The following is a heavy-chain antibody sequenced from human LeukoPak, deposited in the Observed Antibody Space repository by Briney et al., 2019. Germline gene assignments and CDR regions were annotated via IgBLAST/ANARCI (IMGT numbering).Heavy chain of an antibody. Sequence: SETLSLTCAVYGGSFSGYYWSWIRQPPGKGLEWIGEINHSGSTNYNPSLTSRVTISVDTSKNQFSLKLSSVTAADTAVYYCARGVFTWGSGYYDYWGQGTLVTVSS. CDR3: ARGVFTWGSGYYDY. D-gene: IGHD2-15*01. CDR2: INHSGST. V-gene: IGHV4-34*01. J-gene: IGHJ4*02. CDR1: GGSFSGYY.